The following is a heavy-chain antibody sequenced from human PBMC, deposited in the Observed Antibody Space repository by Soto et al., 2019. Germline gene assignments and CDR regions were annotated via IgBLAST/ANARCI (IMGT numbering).Heavy chain of an antibody. CDR2: ISYDGSNK. J-gene: IGHJ5*02. D-gene: IGHD2-2*01. CDR1: GFTFSSYP. V-gene: IGHV3-30-3*01. CDR3: ARDGWDCSSTSCQITGWFDP. Sequence: GGSLRLSCAASGFTFSSYPMHWVRQAPGKGLEWVAVISYDGSNKYYADSVKGRFTISRDNSKNTLYLQMNSLRAEDTAVYYCARDGWDCSSTSCQITGWFDPWGQGTLVTVSS.